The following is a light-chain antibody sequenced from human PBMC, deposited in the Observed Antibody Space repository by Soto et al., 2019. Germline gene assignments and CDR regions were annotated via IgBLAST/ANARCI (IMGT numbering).Light chain of an antibody. V-gene: IGKV3D-20*02. CDR2: DAS. J-gene: IGKJ1*01. CDR3: QQRTNWPRT. CDR1: QSVSSSY. Sequence: EIVLTQSPGTLSLSPGERATLSCRASQSVSSSYLAWYQQKPGQAPRVLIYDASYRATGIPARFSGSGSGTDFTLTISGLEPEDFAVYYCQQRTNWPRTFGQGTKVDIK.